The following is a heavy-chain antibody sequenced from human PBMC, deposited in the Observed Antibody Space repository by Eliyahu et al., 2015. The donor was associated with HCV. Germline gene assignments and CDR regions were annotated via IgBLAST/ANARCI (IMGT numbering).Heavy chain of an antibody. D-gene: IGHD1-14*01. J-gene: IGHJ4*02. V-gene: IGHV3-48*02. CDR2: ISGDGKSI. CDR1: GFSISSYV. Sequence: EVQLVEAGGGFVQPGGTLRLSCVASGFSISSYVMNWVRQAPGKGLEWVSSISGDGKSISYADSVRGRFIISRDNAKNSLYLQVNNPTDEDTAVYFCARARTTFYFDYWGQGTLVTVSS. CDR3: ARARTTFYFDY.